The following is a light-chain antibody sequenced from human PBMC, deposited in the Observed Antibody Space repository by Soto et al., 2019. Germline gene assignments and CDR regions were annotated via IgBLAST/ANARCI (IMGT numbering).Light chain of an antibody. Sequence: IQMTQSPSSLSASVGDRVTITCRASQDIRKDLAWYQQKPGKAPQILIYGASTLQTGVASRFSGRGSATDFTLTISSLQPEDSAAYYCLQDYNYPCTVGQGTKV. CDR1: QDIRKD. J-gene: IGKJ2*02. CDR2: GAS. CDR3: LQDYNYPCT. V-gene: IGKV1-6*01.